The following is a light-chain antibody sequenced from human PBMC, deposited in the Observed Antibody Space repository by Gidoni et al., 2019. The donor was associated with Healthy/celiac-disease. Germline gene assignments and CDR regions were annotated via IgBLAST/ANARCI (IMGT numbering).Light chain of an antibody. CDR3: QQYNNWPPWVT. CDR2: GAS. V-gene: IGKV3-15*01. Sequence: EIVMTQSPATLSVSPGERATLSCRASQSVSSNLAWYQQKPGQAPRLLIYGASTRATGIPARFSGSGSGTEFTLTISSLQSEDFAVYYCQQYNNWPPWVTFXPXTKVDIK. J-gene: IGKJ3*01. CDR1: QSVSSN.